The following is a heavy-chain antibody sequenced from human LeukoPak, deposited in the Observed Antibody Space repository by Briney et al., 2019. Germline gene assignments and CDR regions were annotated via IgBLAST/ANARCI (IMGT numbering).Heavy chain of an antibody. J-gene: IGHJ4*02. D-gene: IGHD6-19*01. CDR2: INTDGTAT. CDR3: ATKQWLAPPPDS. CDR1: GFTFSKYW. V-gene: IGHV3-74*01. Sequence: GGSLRLSCAASGFTFSKYWMLWVRQAPGKGLESVSRINTDGTATTYADPVKGRFTVSRDNADNTMFLQMNSVRDEDTAVYYCATKQWLAPPPDSWGQGTPVTVSS.